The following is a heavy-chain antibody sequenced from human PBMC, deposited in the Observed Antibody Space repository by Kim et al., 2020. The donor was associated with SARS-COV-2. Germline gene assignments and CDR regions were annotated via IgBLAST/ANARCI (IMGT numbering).Heavy chain of an antibody. V-gene: IGHV4-34*01. CDR1: GGSFSGYY. J-gene: IGHJ4*02. CDR3: ARWNYYDSSGFL. D-gene: IGHD3-22*01. Sequence: SETLSLTCAVYGGSFSGYYWSWIRQPPGKGLEWIGEINHSGSTNYNPSLKSRVTISVDTSKNRFSLKLSSVTAADTAVYYCARWNYYDSSGFLWGQGTLVTVSS. CDR2: INHSGST.